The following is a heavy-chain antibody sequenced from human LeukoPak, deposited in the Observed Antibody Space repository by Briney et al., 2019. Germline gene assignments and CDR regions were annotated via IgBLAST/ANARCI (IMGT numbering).Heavy chain of an antibody. V-gene: IGHV3-33*01. CDR1: GFDFSRYG. Sequence: GESLNLPCAASGFDFSRYGMHWVRQAPGKGLEWVAVIWYDGRHEYYGDPVKGRFTISRDNSKNMLYLQMNSLRAEDTAVYFCLREIYSTNYFDSWGQGTLVTVSS. CDR3: LREIYSTNYFDS. CDR2: IWYDGRHE. J-gene: IGHJ4*02. D-gene: IGHD5-18*01.